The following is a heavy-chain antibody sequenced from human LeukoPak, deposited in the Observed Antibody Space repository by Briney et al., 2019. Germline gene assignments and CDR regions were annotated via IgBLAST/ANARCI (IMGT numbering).Heavy chain of an antibody. CDR1: GGSISSGGYY. CDR3: ARGYSGHPYYFDY. CDR2: IYYSGST. Sequence: KASQTLSLTCTVSGGSISSGGYYWSWIRQHPGKGLEWIGYIYYSGSTYYNPSLKSRVTISVDTSKNQFSLKLSSVTAADTAVYYCARGYSGHPYYFDYWGQGTLVTVSS. J-gene: IGHJ4*02. D-gene: IGHD1-26*01. V-gene: IGHV4-31*03.